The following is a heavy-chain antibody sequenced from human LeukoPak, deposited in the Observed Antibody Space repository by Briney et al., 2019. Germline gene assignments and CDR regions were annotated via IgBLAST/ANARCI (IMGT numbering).Heavy chain of an antibody. Sequence: GGSLRLSCAASGFTFSSYGMHWVRQAPGKGLEWVAFIRYDGSNKYYADSVKGRFTISRDNSKNTLYLQMNSLRAEDTAVYYCAKEYCIGGSCYSSITLFDYWGQGTLVTVSS. CDR1: GFTFSSYG. CDR3: AKEYCIGGSCYSSITLFDY. V-gene: IGHV3-30*02. D-gene: IGHD2-15*01. J-gene: IGHJ4*02. CDR2: IRYDGSNK.